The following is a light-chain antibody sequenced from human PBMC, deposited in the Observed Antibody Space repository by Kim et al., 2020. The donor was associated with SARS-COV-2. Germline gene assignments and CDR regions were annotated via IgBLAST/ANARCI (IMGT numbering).Light chain of an antibody. J-gene: IGKJ1*01. V-gene: IGKV3-20*01. CDR1: QSVSRNY. Sequence: LSPGERATLSCRASQSVSRNYLAWYQQKPGQAPRLLIYDASSRATGISDRFSGSGSGTDFSLTINRLEPEDFAVYYCQQYGSSRTFGQGTKVDIK. CDR2: DAS. CDR3: QQYGSSRT.